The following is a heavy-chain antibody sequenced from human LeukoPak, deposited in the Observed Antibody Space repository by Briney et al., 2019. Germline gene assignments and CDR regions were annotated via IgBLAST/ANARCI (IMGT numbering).Heavy chain of an antibody. D-gene: IGHD5-24*01. CDR1: GYNFTKFW. J-gene: IGHJ4*02. V-gene: IGHV5-51*01. CDR2: IYHADSDT. CDR3: ARGGGHGYSFVY. Sequence: GESLKISCKASGYNFTKFWIGWVPQMPGKGLEWMGIIYHADSDTRYSPSFEGQVTISADKSISTANLQWRSLKASDTAMYYCARGGGHGYSFVYWGQRTLVTVSS.